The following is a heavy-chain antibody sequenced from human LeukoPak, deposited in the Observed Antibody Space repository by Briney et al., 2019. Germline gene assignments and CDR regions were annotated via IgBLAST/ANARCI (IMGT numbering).Heavy chain of an antibody. J-gene: IGHJ4*02. CDR1: GFTFSSHS. Sequence: PGGSLRLSCAASGFTFSSHSMNWVCQAPGKGLEWGSYISGSSSTIYYADSVKGRFTISRDNGKNTLYLQMNSLRAEDTAVYYCARGSTYYDSSGQVPFDYWGQGTLVTVSS. V-gene: IGHV3-48*01. CDR2: ISGSSSTI. CDR3: ARGSTYYDSSGQVPFDY. D-gene: IGHD3-22*01.